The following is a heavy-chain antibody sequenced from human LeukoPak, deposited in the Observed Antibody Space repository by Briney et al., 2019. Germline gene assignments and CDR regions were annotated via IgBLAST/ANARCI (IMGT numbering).Heavy chain of an antibody. J-gene: IGHJ4*02. CDR3: AKDADAVAVVDDYFGY. Sequence: PGGSLRLSCAASGFTFSSYWMHWVRQAPGKGLVWVSRINTDGSSTSYADSVKGRFTISRDNAKNTLYLQMNSLRAEDTALYYCAKDADAVAVVDDYFGYWGQGTLVTVSS. D-gene: IGHD6-19*01. V-gene: IGHV3-74*01. CDR1: GFTFSSYW. CDR2: INTDGSST.